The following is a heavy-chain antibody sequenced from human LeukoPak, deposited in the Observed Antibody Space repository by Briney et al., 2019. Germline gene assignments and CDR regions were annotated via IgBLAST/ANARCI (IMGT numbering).Heavy chain of an antibody. CDR1: GGSISTYY. CDR2: IYTSGST. Sequence: SETLSLTCTVSGGSISTYYWNWIRQSAGKGLEWIGRIYTSGSTNYNPSLKSRVTISVDTSKNQFSLKLSSATAADTAVYYCARHMDQWLVFDYWGQGTLVTVSS. V-gene: IGHV4-4*07. D-gene: IGHD6-19*01. CDR3: ARHMDQWLVFDY. J-gene: IGHJ4*02.